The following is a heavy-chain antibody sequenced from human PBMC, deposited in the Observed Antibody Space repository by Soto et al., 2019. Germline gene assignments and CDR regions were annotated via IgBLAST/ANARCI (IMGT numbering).Heavy chain of an antibody. CDR1: GYTFSNYG. V-gene: IGHV1-18*04. D-gene: IGHD2-2*01. CDR2: ISAYNGHT. Sequence: ASVKVSCKASGYTFSNYGISWLRLAPGQGLEWLGWISAYNGHTYFAQKFQGRVTMTTDTSTSTAYMEVRSLRSDDTAVYYCARDLCSSTSCKLGYWGQGTLVTVSS. CDR3: ARDLCSSTSCKLGY. J-gene: IGHJ4*02.